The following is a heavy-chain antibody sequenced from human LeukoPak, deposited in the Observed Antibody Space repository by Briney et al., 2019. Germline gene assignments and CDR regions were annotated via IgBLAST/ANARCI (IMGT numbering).Heavy chain of an antibody. V-gene: IGHV4-39*07. J-gene: IGHJ4*02. D-gene: IGHD2-15*01. CDR2: VYYSGTT. CDR3: ARDGPEGIMVVAPTHYFHY. Sequence: KPGGSLRLSCAASGFTFSTYSMNWIRQPPGKGLEWIGTVYYSGTTYYSPSLQSRVTMSVHTSKNQFSLKLRSVTAADTAVYYCARDGPEGIMVVAPTHYFHYWGQGTLVTVSS. CDR1: GFTFSTYS.